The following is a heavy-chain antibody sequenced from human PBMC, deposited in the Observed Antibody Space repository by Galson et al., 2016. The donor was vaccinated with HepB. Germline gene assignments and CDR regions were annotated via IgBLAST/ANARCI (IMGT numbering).Heavy chain of an antibody. Sequence: SLRLSCAASGFSLSIYAMHWVRQAPGKGLEWVAVISKDGNNKYYANSFKGRFTVSRDNSKNTLYLQMYSLRAEDTAQYYCARDILQTYKQTYYYYGMDVWGQGTTVTVSS. CDR3: ARDILQTYKQTYYYYGMDV. CDR1: GFSLSIYA. D-gene: IGHD3-9*01. CDR2: ISKDGNNK. V-gene: IGHV3-30-3*01. J-gene: IGHJ6*01.